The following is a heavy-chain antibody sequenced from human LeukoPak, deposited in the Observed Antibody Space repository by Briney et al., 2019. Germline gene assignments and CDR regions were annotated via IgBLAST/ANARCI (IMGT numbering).Heavy chain of an antibody. D-gene: IGHD3-10*01. V-gene: IGHV3-53*01. J-gene: IGHJ4*02. CDR1: GFTFSSYS. CDR2: IYSGGSA. Sequence: PGGSLRLSCAASGFTFSSYSMNWVRQAPGKGLEWVSVIYSGGSAYYADSVKGRFTISRDNSKNTLYLQMNSLRAEDTAVYYCARAGYYGSGSYYLFDYWGQGTLVTVSS. CDR3: ARAGYYGSGSYYLFDY.